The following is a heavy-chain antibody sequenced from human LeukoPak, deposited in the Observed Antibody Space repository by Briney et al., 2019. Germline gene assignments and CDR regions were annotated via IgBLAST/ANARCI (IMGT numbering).Heavy chain of an antibody. CDR2: IYSGGST. Sequence: RGSLRLSCAASGFTVSSNYMSWVRQAPGKGLEWVSVIYSGGSTYYADSVKGRFTISRDNSKNTLYLQMNSLGAEDTAGYYCARETSYGDYEGGQVYWGQGTLVTVSS. D-gene: IGHD4-17*01. J-gene: IGHJ4*02. V-gene: IGHV3-53*01. CDR1: GFTVSSNY. CDR3: ARETSYGDYEGGQVY.